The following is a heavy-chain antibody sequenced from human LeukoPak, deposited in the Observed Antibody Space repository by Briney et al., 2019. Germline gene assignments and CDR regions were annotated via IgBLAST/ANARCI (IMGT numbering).Heavy chain of an antibody. V-gene: IGHV3-21*01. CDR3: ARDQGGGRYSSGWSAFDI. D-gene: IGHD6-19*01. CDR2: ISGSGGYI. CDR1: GFTFSNAW. Sequence: GGSLRLSCAASGFTFSNAWMSWVRQAPGKGLEWVSAISGSGGYIYYADSVKGRFTISRDNAKNSLYLQMNSLRAEDTAVYYCARDQGGGRYSSGWSAFDIWGQGTMVTVSS. J-gene: IGHJ3*02.